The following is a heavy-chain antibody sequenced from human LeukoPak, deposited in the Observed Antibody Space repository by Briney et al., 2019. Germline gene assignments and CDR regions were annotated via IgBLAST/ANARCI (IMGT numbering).Heavy chain of an antibody. CDR1: GGSFSGYY. CDR3: ARTLRGAHDAFDI. Sequence: ASETLSLTCAVYGGSFSGYYWSWIRQPPGKGLEWIGEINHSGSTNYNPSLKSRVTISVDTSKNQFSLKLSSVTAADTAVHYCARTLRGAHDAFDIWGQGTMVTVSS. V-gene: IGHV4-34*01. D-gene: IGHD2-15*01. J-gene: IGHJ3*02. CDR2: INHSGST.